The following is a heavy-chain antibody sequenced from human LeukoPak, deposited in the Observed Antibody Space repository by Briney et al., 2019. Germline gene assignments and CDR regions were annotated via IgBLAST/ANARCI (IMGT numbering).Heavy chain of an antibody. CDR3: ARDGVGDIVVVPAAMRPTNWFDP. Sequence: ASVKVSCKASGYTFSSYAISWVRQAPGQGLEWLGGIFPIFVTANYAQKFQGRVTITADESTSTAYMELSSLRSEDTAVYYCARDGVGDIVVVPAAMRPTNWFDPWGQGTLVTVSS. CDR1: GYTFSSYA. J-gene: IGHJ5*02. D-gene: IGHD2-2*01. V-gene: IGHV1-69*13. CDR2: IFPIFVTA.